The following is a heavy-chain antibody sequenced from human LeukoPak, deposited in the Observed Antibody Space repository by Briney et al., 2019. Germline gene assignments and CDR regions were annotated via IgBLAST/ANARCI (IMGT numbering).Heavy chain of an antibody. CDR3: ARDAVEFYDILTGYYSPFFDY. CDR2: IGSSSSYI. D-gene: IGHD3-9*01. CDR1: GFTFSSYS. V-gene: IGHV3-21*01. Sequence: GGSLRLSCAASGFTFSSYSMTWVRQAPGKGLEWVSSIGSSSSYIYYADSVKGRFTISRDNAKNSLYLQMNSLRAEDTAVYYCARDAVEFYDILTGYYSPFFDYWGQGTLVTVSS. J-gene: IGHJ4*02.